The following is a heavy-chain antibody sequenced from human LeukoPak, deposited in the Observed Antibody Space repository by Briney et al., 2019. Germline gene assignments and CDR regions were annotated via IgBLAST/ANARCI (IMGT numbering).Heavy chain of an antibody. CDR1: GGSFSGYY. J-gene: IGHJ4*02. Sequence: SETLSLTCAVYGGSFSGYYWSWIRQPPGKGLEWIGEINHSGSTNYNPSLKSRVTISVDTTKNQFSLKLSSVTAADTAVYYGASRRGYYGSGSYFYWGQGTLVTVSS. CDR3: ASRRGYYGSGSYFY. CDR2: INHSGST. D-gene: IGHD3-10*01. V-gene: IGHV4-34*01.